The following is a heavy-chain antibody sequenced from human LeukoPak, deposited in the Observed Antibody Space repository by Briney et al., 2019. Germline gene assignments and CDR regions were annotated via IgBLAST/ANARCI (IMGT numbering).Heavy chain of an antibody. D-gene: IGHD1-26*01. V-gene: IGHV3-64D*09. CDR3: ARDGRGSYYHADY. Sequence: GGSLRLSCSASGFTFSRYAMHWVRQAPGKGLEYVSAISSNGGSTYYGDSVKGRFTISRDNSKNTLYLQMSSLRAEDTAVYYCARDGRGSYYHADYWGQGTLVTVSS. CDR2: ISSNGGST. J-gene: IGHJ4*02. CDR1: GFTFSRYA.